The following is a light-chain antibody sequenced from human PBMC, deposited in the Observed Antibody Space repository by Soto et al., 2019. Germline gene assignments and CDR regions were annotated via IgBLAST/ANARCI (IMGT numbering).Light chain of an antibody. CDR3: QQYVNWPYT. CDR1: QSVSSS. V-gene: IGKV3-15*01. CDR2: ATS. J-gene: IGKJ2*01. Sequence: EIVMTQSPSTLSVSPGERATLSCRASQSVSSSLAWYQQNPGQPPRLLIYATSTRATGIPARFSGSGSGTDFTLTISGLQSEDFAVYYCQQYVNWPYTFGQGTKLEIK.